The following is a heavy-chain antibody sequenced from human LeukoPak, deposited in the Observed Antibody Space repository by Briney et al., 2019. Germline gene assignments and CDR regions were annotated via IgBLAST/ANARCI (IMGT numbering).Heavy chain of an antibody. D-gene: IGHD1-1*01. CDR3: ARVRETFQLYYFDS. CDR2: IYYSGST. J-gene: IGHJ4*02. V-gene: IGHV4-31*03. CDR1: GGSISSGGYY. Sequence: SQTLSLTCTVSGGSISSGGYYWSWIRQHPGKGLEWIGYIYYSGSTYYNPSLKSRVTISVDTSKNQFSLKLSSVTAADTAVYYCARVRETFQLYYFDSWGRETRVPVPP.